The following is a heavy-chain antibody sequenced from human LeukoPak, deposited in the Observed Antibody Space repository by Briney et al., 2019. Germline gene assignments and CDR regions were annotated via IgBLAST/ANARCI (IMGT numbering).Heavy chain of an antibody. CDR3: AIRPSSYGMDV. CDR2: ISGSGGSA. CDR1: GFTFSSYA. V-gene: IGHV3-23*01. Sequence: GGSLRLSCAASGFTFSSYAMSWVRQAPGKGLEWVSAISGSGGSAYYADSVKGRFAISRDNSKNTLYLQMNSLRAEDTAVYYCAIRPSSYGMDVWGQGTTVTVSS. J-gene: IGHJ6*02. D-gene: IGHD6-6*01.